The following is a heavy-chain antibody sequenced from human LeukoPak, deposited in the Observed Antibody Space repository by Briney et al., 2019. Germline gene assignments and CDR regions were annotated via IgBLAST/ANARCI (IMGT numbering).Heavy chain of an antibody. J-gene: IGHJ4*02. CDR1: GYTFTIYG. Sequence: ASVKVSCKAPGYTFTIYGISWVRQAPGQGLEWMGWISGYNGSTNYAQKLQARITMTTDTSTSTAYMELRSLRSDDTAVYYCARDEEWGSSTVHYFDYWGQGTLVTVSS. CDR3: ARDEEWGSSTVHYFDY. D-gene: IGHD2-15*01. CDR2: ISGYNGST. V-gene: IGHV1-18*01.